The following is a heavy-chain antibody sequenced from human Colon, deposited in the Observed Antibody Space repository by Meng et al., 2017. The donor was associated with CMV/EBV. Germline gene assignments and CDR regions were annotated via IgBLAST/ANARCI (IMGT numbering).Heavy chain of an antibody. Sequence: VQLVRCGAEGKKPWASVNVPCKTSVHPFTGYFMFWVRQAPGQGLEWMGSLNPNSGDTNSAQKFHGRLTMTRDTSIHTAYMELGSLRSDDTAVYYCATISGVDFDFWGQGTLVTVSS. CDR2: LNPNSGDT. J-gene: IGHJ4*02. D-gene: IGHD3-10*01. V-gene: IGHV1-2*02. CDR1: VHPFTGYF. CDR3: ATISGVDFDF.